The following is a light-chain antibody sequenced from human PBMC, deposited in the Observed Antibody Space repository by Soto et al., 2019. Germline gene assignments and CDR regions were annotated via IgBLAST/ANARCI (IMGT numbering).Light chain of an antibody. CDR3: QQYNNYPRT. CDR2: AAS. Sequence: DIQMTQSPSTLSASVGDRVTITCRASQGISTYLAWYQQKPGKAPKLLIYAASTLQSGVPSGFSGSGSGTEFTLAISSLQPDDFATYYCQQYNNYPRTFGQGTKVDIK. CDR1: QGISTY. J-gene: IGKJ1*01. V-gene: IGKV1-9*01.